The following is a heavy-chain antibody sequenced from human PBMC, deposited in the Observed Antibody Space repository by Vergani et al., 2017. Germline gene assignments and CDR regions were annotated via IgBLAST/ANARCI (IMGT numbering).Heavy chain of an antibody. D-gene: IGHD6-19*01. Sequence: QVQLLQSGSELKKPGASVRISCEASGYTFTNYPLIWVRQAPGQGLEFMVWINTNSGNPTYAPGFTGRFVFSLDTSVSTAYLQISGLKAEDSAVYYCGRGRQWRLTEYLYGMDGWGQGTTVTVSS. J-gene: IGHJ6*02. CDR2: INTNSGNP. CDR3: GRGRQWRLTEYLYGMDG. V-gene: IGHV7-4-1*02. CDR1: GYTFTNYP.